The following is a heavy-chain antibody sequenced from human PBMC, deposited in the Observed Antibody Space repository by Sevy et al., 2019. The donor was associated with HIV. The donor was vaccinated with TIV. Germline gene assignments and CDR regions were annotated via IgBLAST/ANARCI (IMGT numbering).Heavy chain of an antibody. V-gene: IGHV3-23*01. D-gene: IGHD3-3*01. CDR1: GLTFNSHA. CDR2: ISGSGETT. Sequence: PGGSLRLSCAASGLTFNSHAMSWVRQPPGRGLEWVSAISGSGETTVYADSVRGRFTISRDNSKNTLFLVMNSLRAEDTAVYYCAKDYMLNLWRGYFDSWGQGTLVTVSS. CDR3: AKDYMLNLWRGYFDS. J-gene: IGHJ4*02.